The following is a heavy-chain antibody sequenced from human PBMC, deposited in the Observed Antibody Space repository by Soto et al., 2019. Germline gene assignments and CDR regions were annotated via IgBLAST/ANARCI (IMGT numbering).Heavy chain of an antibody. CDR2: MNPFSMST. Sequence: QVKLAQSGAEVKEPGASVKVSCKASGYVFTDYFVHWVRQAPGQGLEWMGIMNPFSMSTTYAQNFQGRVTMTRDTSASTVYMELWSLTSEDTAIYYCARLGADASGSRKKNYYYAMDVWGQGTTVIVSS. CDR1: GYVFTDYF. J-gene: IGHJ6*02. D-gene: IGHD1-26*01. CDR3: ARLGADASGSRKKNYYYAMDV. V-gene: IGHV1-46*01.